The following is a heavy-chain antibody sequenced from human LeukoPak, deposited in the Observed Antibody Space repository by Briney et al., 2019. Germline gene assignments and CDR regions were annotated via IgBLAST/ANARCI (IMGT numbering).Heavy chain of an antibody. J-gene: IGHJ3*02. D-gene: IGHD2-2*02. V-gene: IGHV1-69*13. CDR2: IIPIFGTA. Sequence: SVKVSCKASGGTFSSYAISWVRQAPGQGLEWMGGIIPIFGTANYAQKFQGRATITADESTSTAYMELSSLRSEDTAVYYCARAKDIVVVPAAISAFDIWGQGTMVTVSS. CDR3: ARAKDIVVVPAAISAFDI. CDR1: GGTFSSYA.